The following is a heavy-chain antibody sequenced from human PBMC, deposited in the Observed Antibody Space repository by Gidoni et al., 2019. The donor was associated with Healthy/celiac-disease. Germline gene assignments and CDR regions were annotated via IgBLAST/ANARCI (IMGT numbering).Heavy chain of an antibody. Sequence: QVQLVQSGAAVQKPGAPVKVSCKASGYTFTSYDINWVRQATGQGLEWMGWMNPNSGNTGYAQKFQGRVTMTRNTSISTAYMELSSLRSEDTAVYYCARAHSSSWYFLPGYYGMDVWGQGTTVTVSS. V-gene: IGHV1-8*01. CDR3: ARAHSSSWYFLPGYYGMDV. CDR2: MNPNSGNT. CDR1: GYTFTSYD. J-gene: IGHJ6*02. D-gene: IGHD6-13*01.